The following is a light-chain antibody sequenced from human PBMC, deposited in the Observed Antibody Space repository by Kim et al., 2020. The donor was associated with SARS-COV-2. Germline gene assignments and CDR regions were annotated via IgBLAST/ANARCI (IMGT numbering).Light chain of an antibody. CDR3: QVWDSSSDRVV. J-gene: IGLJ2*01. Sequence: APGKTARITCGGNNMGSKRVHWYQQKPGQAPGLVIYYDSDRPSGIPERFSGSNSGNTATLTISRVEAGDEADYYCQVWDSSSDRVVFGGGTQLTVL. V-gene: IGLV3-21*04. CDR1: NMGSKR. CDR2: YDS.